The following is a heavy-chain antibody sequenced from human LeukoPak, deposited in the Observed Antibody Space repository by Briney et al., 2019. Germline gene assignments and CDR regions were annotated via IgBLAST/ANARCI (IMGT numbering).Heavy chain of an antibody. J-gene: IGHJ4*02. Sequence: GGSLRLSCAASGFTFNTYWMHWVRQAPGKGLVWVSSINADGSSTSYADSMKGRFTISRDNAKNTLYLQMNSLRAEDTAVYYCARTGYSSSWEDYWGQGTLVTVSS. CDR1: GFTFNTYW. D-gene: IGHD6-13*01. V-gene: IGHV3-74*01. CDR2: INADGSST. CDR3: ARTGYSSSWEDY.